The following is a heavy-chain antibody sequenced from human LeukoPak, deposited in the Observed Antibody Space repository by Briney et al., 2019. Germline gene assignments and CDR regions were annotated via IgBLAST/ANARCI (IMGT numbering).Heavy chain of an antibody. CDR3: ARGYGLWGSGSHDAFDI. CDR1: GGTFSSYA. CDR2: IITIFGTA. V-gene: IGHV1-69*13. Sequence: GASVKVSCKASGGTFSSYAISWVRQAPGQGLEWMGGIITIFGTANYAQKFQGRVTITADESTSTAYMELSSLRSEDTAVYYCARGYGLWGSGSHDAFDIWGQGTMVTVSS. J-gene: IGHJ3*02. D-gene: IGHD3-10*01.